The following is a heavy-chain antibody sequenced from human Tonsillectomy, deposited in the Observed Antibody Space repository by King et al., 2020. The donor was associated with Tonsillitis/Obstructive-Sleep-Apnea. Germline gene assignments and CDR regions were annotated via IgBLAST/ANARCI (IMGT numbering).Heavy chain of an antibody. D-gene: IGHD2-2*01. V-gene: IGHV4-34*01. CDR2: VNHSEGS. Sequence: VQLPQWGAGLLKPSETLSLTCAVYGGSFSSNSWSWIRQPPGKGLEWIGEVNHSEGSNYNPSLKGRVTISVDTSNSQFSLRLSSVTAADSAVYYCARVVKDIMGEPVEHFDHWGQGTLVTVSS. J-gene: IGHJ4*02. CDR3: ARVVKDIMGEPVEHFDH. CDR1: GGSFSSNS.